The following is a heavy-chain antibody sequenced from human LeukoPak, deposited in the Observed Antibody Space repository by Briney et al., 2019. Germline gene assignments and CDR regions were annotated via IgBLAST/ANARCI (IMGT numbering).Heavy chain of an antibody. CDR3: ARGDYYGSGSYYYYGMDV. Sequence: ASVKVSCKASGYTFTGYYMHWVRQAPGQGLEWVGWINPNSGGTNYAQKFQGSVTMTRDTSISTAYMELSRLRSDDTAVYYCARGDYYGSGSYYYYGMDVWGQGTTVTVSS. V-gene: IGHV1-2*02. CDR2: INPNSGGT. CDR1: GYTFTGYY. J-gene: IGHJ6*02. D-gene: IGHD3-10*01.